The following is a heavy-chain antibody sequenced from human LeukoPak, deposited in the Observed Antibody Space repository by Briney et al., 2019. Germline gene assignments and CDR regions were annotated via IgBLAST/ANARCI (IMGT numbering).Heavy chain of an antibody. CDR2: ISWNSGSI. V-gene: IGHV3-9*01. Sequence: PGGSLRLSCAASGFTFDDYAVHWVRQAPGKGLEWVSGISWNSGSIGYADSVKGRFTISRDNAKNSLYLQMNSLRAEDTALYYCAKDIGSGGSWGQGTLVTVSS. J-gene: IGHJ4*02. CDR3: AKDIGSGGS. CDR1: GFTFDDYA. D-gene: IGHD2-15*01.